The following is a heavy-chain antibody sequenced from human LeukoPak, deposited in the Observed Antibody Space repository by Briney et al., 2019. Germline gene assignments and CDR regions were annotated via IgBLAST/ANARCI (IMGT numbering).Heavy chain of an antibody. CDR3: ANSKAPYYYGSGPPIDY. CDR2: ISGSGGST. CDR1: GFTFSSYG. V-gene: IGHV3-23*01. J-gene: IGHJ4*02. Sequence: GGSLRLSCAASGFTFSSYGMSWVRQAPGKGLEWVSAISGSGGSTYYADSVKGRFTISRDNSKNTLYLQMNSLRAEDTAVYYCANSKAPYYYGSGPPIDYWGQGTLVTVSS. D-gene: IGHD3-10*01.